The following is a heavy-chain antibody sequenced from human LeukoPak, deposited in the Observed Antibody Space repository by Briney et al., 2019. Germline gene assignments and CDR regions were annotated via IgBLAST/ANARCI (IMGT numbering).Heavy chain of an antibody. Sequence: SETLSLTCTVSGGSISSYYWSWIRQPAGKGLEWIGRIYTSGSTNYNPSLKSRVTMFIDTSKNQFSLDLTSVTAADMAVYYCARHIGVTPSDNGMDVWGQGTTVTVSS. J-gene: IGHJ6*02. V-gene: IGHV4-4*07. D-gene: IGHD4-23*01. CDR2: IYTSGST. CDR1: GGSISSYY. CDR3: ARHIGVTPSDNGMDV.